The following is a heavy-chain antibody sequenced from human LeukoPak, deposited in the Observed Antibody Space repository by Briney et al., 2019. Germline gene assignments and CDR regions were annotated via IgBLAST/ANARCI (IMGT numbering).Heavy chain of an antibody. CDR2: IYYSGST. CDR1: GGSISRSRYY. V-gene: IGHV4-39*07. D-gene: IGHD5-24*01. J-gene: IGHJ4*02. Sequence: PSETLSLTCTVPGGSISRSRYYWGWIRQPPGKGLEWIGSIYYSGSTYYNPSLKSRVTTSVDTSKNQFSLKLSSVTAADTAVYYCARVGREMATIYWGQGTLVTVSS. CDR3: ARVGREMATIY.